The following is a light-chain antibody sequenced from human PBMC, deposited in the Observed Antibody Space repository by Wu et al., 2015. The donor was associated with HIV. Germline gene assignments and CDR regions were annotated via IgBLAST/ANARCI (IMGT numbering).Light chain of an antibody. Sequence: MTQSPATLSVSPGERATLSCRASQSISSNLAWYQQKPGQAPRLLIYGASTRATGIPARFSGSGSGTEFTLTISSLQSEDFAVYYCQQYDDWPPTTFGQGTKVDIK. CDR1: QSISSN. CDR2: GAS. V-gene: IGKV3-15*01. J-gene: IGKJ1*01. CDR3: QQYDDWPPTT.